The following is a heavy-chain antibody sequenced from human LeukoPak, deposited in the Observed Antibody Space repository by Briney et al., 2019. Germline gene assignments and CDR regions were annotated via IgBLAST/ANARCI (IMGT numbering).Heavy chain of an antibody. J-gene: IGHJ4*02. CDR1: GGSINSCY. V-gene: IGHV4-59*01. CDR3: AGGAWDDILTPFDY. Sequence: SETLSLTCTVSGGSINSCYWSWIRQPPGKGPEWIGYIYYSGSTNYNPSLKSRVTISVDTSKNQFSLKLSSVTAADTAVYYCAGGAWDDILTPFDYWGQGTLVTVSS. D-gene: IGHD3-9*01. CDR2: IYYSGST.